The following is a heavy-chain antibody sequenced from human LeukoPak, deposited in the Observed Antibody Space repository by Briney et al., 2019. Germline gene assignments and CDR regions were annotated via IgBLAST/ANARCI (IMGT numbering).Heavy chain of an antibody. V-gene: IGHV4-59*01. J-gene: IGHJ4*02. CDR3: ARGIAARTPGFDY. CDR2: IYYSGST. D-gene: IGHD6-6*01. CDR1: GGSISSYY. Sequence: SETLSLTCTVSGGSISSYYWNWIRQPPGKGLEWIGYIYYSGSTNYNPSLKSRVTISVDTSKNQFSLKLSSVTAADTAVYYCARGIAARTPGFDYWGQGTLVTVSS.